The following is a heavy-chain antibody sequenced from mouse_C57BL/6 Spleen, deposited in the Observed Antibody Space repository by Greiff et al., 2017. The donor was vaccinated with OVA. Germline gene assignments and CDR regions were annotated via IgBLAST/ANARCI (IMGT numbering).Heavy chain of an antibody. Sequence: QVQLQQSGAELVRPGASVKLSCKASGYTFTDYYINWVKQRPGQGLEWIARIYPGSGNTYYNEKFKGKATLTAEKSSSTAYMQLSSLTSEDSAVYFCARGGGLGDQFAYWGQGTLVTVSA. CDR3: ARGGGLGDQFAY. CDR1: GYTFTDYY. CDR2: IYPGSGNT. J-gene: IGHJ3*01. D-gene: IGHD4-1*01. V-gene: IGHV1-76*01.